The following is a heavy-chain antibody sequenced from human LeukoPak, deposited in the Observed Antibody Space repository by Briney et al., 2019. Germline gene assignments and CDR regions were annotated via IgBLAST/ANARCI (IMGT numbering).Heavy chain of an antibody. CDR2: IIPIFGTA. V-gene: IGHV1-69*13. Sequence: SVKVSCKASGGTFSSYAISWVRQAPGQGLEWMGGIIPIFGTANYAQKFQGRVTITADESTSTAYMELSSLRSEDTAVYYCARDVYIYGDTTTAFDIWGQGTMVTVSS. J-gene: IGHJ3*02. D-gene: IGHD4-17*01. CDR1: GGTFSSYA. CDR3: ARDVYIYGDTTTAFDI.